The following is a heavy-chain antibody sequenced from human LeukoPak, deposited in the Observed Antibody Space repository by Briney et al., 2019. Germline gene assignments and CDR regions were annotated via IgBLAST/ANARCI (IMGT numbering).Heavy chain of an antibody. V-gene: IGHV3-30*18. Sequence: PGRSLRLSCAASGFTFSSYGMHWVRRAPGKGLEWVAVISYDGSNKYYADSVKGRFTISRDNSKNTLYLQMNSLRAEDTAVYYCAKDRGIVVPAAIGYYYYYYGMDVWGKGTTVTVSS. CDR1: GFTFSSYG. CDR2: ISYDGSNK. CDR3: AKDRGIVVPAAIGYYYYYYGMDV. D-gene: IGHD2-2*01. J-gene: IGHJ6*04.